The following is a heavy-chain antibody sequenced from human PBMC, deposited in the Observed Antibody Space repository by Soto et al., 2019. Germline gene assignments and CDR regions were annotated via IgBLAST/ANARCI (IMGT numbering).Heavy chain of an antibody. V-gene: IGHV3-7*03. CDR3: ARPYCSGGSCYNWFDP. CDR1: GFSFSSYW. J-gene: IGHJ5*02. Sequence: GGSLRLSCAASGFSFSSYWMSWVRQAPGKGLQWVANIKQDGSQKYYVDSVKGRFTIYRDNAKNSLYLQMNSLRAEDTAIYYCARPYCSGGSCYNWFDPWGQGTLVTVSS. CDR2: IKQDGSQK. D-gene: IGHD2-15*01.